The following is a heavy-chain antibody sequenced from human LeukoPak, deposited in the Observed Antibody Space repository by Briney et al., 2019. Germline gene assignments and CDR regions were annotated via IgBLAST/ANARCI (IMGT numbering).Heavy chain of an antibody. CDR3: AKNAGDGGYYYYLDV. J-gene: IGHJ6*03. CDR2: ISGGGDTA. Sequence: PGGSLRLSCAASGFTFNNYAMSWVRQAPGKGLEWVSTISGGGDTAYYSVKGRFIISRDNSKNTLFLNSLRAEDTAIYFCAKNAGDGGYYYYLDVWGKGTPVTLSS. V-gene: IGHV3-23*01. CDR1: GFTFNNYA. D-gene: IGHD3-16*01.